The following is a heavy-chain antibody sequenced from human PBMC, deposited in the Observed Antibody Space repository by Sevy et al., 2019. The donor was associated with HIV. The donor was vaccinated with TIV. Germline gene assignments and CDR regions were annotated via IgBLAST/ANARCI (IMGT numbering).Heavy chain of an antibody. J-gene: IGHJ4*02. V-gene: IGHV3-30*18. Sequence: GESVKISCAASGFTFSSYGMHWVRQAPGKGLEWVAVISYDGSNKYYADSVKGRFTISRDNSKNTLYLQMNSLRAEDTAVYYCAKAGPLDLYYFDYWGQGTLVTVSS. CDR3: AKAGPLDLYYFDY. CDR1: GFTFSSYG. D-gene: IGHD3-9*01. CDR2: ISYDGSNK.